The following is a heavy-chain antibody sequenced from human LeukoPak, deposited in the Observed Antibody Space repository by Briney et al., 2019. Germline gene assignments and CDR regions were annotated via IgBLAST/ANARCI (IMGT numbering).Heavy chain of an antibody. CDR2: ISAYNGNT. CDR1: GYTFTSYG. D-gene: IGHD3-10*01. J-gene: IGHJ4*02. CDR3: ARDTLLYGSGSYYNHDY. V-gene: IGHV1-18*01. Sequence: ASVKVSCKASGYTFTSYGISWVRQAPGQGLEWMGWISAYNGNTNYAQKLQGRVTMTTDTSTSTAYVELRSLRSDDTAVYYCARDTLLYGSGSYYNHDYWGQGTLVTVSS.